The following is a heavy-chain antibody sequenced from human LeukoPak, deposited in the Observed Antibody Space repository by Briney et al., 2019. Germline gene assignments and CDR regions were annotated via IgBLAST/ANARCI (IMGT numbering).Heavy chain of an antibody. CDR3: ARCRDGYDLFSAY. CDR2: IYYSGST. Sequence: PSETLSLTCTVSGGSISSYYWSWIRQPPGKGLEWIGYIYYSGSTNYNPSLKSRVTISVDTSKNQFSLKLSSVTAADTAVYYCARCRDGYDLFSAYWGQGTLVTVSS. D-gene: IGHD5-24*01. CDR1: GGSISSYY. J-gene: IGHJ4*02. V-gene: IGHV4-59*12.